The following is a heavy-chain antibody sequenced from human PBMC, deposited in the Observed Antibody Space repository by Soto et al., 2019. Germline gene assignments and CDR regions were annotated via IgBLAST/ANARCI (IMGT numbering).Heavy chain of an antibody. CDR2: IWYDGSNK. V-gene: IGHV3-33*01. CDR3: AREIGWHDAFDI. Sequence: GGSLRLSCAASGFTFSSYGMHWVRQAPGKGLEWVAVIWYDGSNKYYADSVKGRFTISRDNSKNTLYLQMNSLRAEDTAVYYCAREIGWHDAFDIWGQGTMVTVSS. J-gene: IGHJ3*02. D-gene: IGHD6-19*01. CDR1: GFTFSSYG.